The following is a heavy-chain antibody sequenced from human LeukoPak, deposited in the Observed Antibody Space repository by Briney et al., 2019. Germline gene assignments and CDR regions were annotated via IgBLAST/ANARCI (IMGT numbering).Heavy chain of an antibody. Sequence: LRLSCAASGFTFSSYAMSWVRQAPGKTLEWIGSIYSSGSTYYNPSLKSRVIILIDTSKTHFSLTLSSVTAADTAVYYCARSDGYGLVGIWGQGTMVTVSS. CDR1: GFTFSSYA. D-gene: IGHD3-10*01. J-gene: IGHJ3*02. V-gene: IGHV4-38-2*01. CDR3: ARSDGYGLVGI. CDR2: IYSSGST.